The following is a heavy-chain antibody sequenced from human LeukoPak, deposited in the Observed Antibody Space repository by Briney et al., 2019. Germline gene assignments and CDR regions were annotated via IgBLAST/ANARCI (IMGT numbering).Heavy chain of an antibody. CDR1: GFTFSTNW. CDR2: INPDGGVN. D-gene: IGHD3-10*01. J-gene: IGHJ4*02. Sequence: GESLRLSCAASGFTFSTNWMIWVRQPPGKGLEWVASINPDGGVNFYVDSVKGRFTISRDNAKNSLYLQMNSLRVDDTAVYYCAKNGFGSYWGQGALVTVSS. CDR3: AKNGFGSY. V-gene: IGHV3-7*02.